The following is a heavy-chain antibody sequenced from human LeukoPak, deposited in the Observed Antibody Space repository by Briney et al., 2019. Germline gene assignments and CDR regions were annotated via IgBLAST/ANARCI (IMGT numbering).Heavy chain of an antibody. D-gene: IGHD6-19*01. CDR2: ISSDGST. Sequence: GSLRLSCAASGFPFSSYWMHWVRQPPGKGLVWVSRISSDGSTVYADFVKGRFTISRDNAKDTLYLQMNSLGDEDTAVYYCVGSPGWPGYWGQGTLVTVSS. V-gene: IGHV3-74*01. CDR3: VGSPGWPGY. J-gene: IGHJ4*02. CDR1: GFPFSSYW.